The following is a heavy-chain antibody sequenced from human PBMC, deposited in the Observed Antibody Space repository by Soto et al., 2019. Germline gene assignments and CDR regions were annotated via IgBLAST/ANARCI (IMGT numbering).Heavy chain of an antibody. CDR3: AKGGYYSLVDI. V-gene: IGHV3-23*01. Sequence: EMQLLESGGGLVQPGGSLRLSCVASGFPFSSYAMSWVRQTPGKGLEWVSGISGSGGRTYYADSVQGRFTISRDNSNNTLSLQMHILRFEDTAVYFCAKGGYYSLVDIWGQGTMVTVSA. J-gene: IGHJ3*02. CDR2: ISGSGGRT. D-gene: IGHD3-16*01. CDR1: GFPFSSYA.